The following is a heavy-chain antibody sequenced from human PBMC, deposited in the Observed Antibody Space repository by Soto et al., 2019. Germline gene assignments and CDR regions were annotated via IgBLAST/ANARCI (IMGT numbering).Heavy chain of an antibody. CDR1: GFTFSSYG. D-gene: IGHD2-8*01. CDR3: ARENPDCTNGVCYFDY. V-gene: IGHV3-33*01. J-gene: IGHJ4*02. Sequence: GGSLRLSCAASGFTFSSYGMHWVRQAPGKGLEWVAVIWYDGSNKYYADSVKGRFTISRDNSKNTLYLQMNSLRAEDTAVYYCARENPDCTNGVCYFDYWGQGTLVTVSS. CDR2: IWYDGSNK.